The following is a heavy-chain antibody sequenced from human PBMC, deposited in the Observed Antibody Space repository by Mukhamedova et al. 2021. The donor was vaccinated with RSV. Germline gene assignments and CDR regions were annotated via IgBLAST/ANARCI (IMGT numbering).Heavy chain of an antibody. Sequence: GLEWVVVISYDGSNKYYADSVKGRFTISRDNSKNTLYLQMNSLRAEDTAVYYCARTGELSGYFDYWGQGTLVTVSS. J-gene: IGHJ4*02. D-gene: IGHD3-16*02. CDR2: ISYDGSNK. V-gene: IGHV3-30*04. CDR3: ARTGELSGYFDY.